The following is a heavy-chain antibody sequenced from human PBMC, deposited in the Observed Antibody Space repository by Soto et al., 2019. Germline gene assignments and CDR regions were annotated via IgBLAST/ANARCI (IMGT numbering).Heavy chain of an antibody. CDR1: GYTFTSYG. CDR2: ISAYNGNT. CDR3: ARSGYSGSYQGWFDP. Sequence: ASVKVSCKASGYTFTSYGISWVRQAPGQGLEWMGWISAYNGNTNYAQKLQGRVTMTTDTSTSTAYMELRSLRSDDTAVYYCARSGYSGSYQGWFDPWGQGTLVTVSS. V-gene: IGHV1-18*01. J-gene: IGHJ5*02. D-gene: IGHD1-26*01.